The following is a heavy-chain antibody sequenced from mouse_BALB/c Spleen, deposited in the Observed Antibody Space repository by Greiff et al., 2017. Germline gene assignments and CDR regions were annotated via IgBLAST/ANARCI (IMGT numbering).Heavy chain of an antibody. D-gene: IGHD2-1*01. Sequence: EVQLVESGGGLVKPGGSLKLSCAASGFTFSSYTMSWVRQTPEKRLEWVATISSGGSYTYYPDSVKGRFTISRDNAKNTLYLQMSSLKSEDTAMYYCTRDLGSTKLAYWGQGTLVTVSA. CDR2: ISSGGSYT. J-gene: IGHJ3*01. CDR3: TRDLGSTKLAY. CDR1: GFTFSSYT. V-gene: IGHV5-6-4*01.